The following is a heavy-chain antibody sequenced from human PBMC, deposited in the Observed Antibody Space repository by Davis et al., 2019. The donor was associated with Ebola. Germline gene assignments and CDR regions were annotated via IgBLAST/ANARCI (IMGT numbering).Heavy chain of an antibody. Sequence: GRVTITADDSTSTSYMELSSLRSEDTAVYYCARDWVAHWFDPWGQGTLVTVSS. V-gene: IGHV1-69*01. D-gene: IGHD2-15*01. J-gene: IGHJ5*02. CDR3: ARDWVAHWFDP.